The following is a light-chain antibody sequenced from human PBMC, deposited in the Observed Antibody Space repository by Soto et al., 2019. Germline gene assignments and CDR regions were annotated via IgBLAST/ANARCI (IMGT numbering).Light chain of an antibody. J-gene: IGKJ1*01. V-gene: IGKV3-15*01. CDR2: GAS. CDR3: QQYNDWPSWT. CDR1: QSVSSN. Sequence: EIVMTQSPATLSVSPGERATLSCRTSQSVSSNLAWYQQTPGQAPRLLIYGASTRAPGIPARFSGSGSGTEFTLTISSLQSEDFAVYYCQQYNDWPSWTFGQGTKVEIK.